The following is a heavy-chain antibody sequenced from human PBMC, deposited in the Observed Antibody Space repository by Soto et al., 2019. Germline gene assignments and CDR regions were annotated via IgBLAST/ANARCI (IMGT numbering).Heavy chain of an antibody. Sequence: GGSLRLSCAASGFTFSIYSMNWVRQAPGKGLEWLSYIRSSGSPIEYADSVKGRFTISRDNAKNSLYLQMNSLRAEDTGIYYCARDRDYAFDYWGQGTLVTVSS. CDR2: IRSSGSPI. CDR1: GFTFSIYS. CDR3: ARDRDYAFDY. V-gene: IGHV3-48*01. D-gene: IGHD4-17*01. J-gene: IGHJ4*02.